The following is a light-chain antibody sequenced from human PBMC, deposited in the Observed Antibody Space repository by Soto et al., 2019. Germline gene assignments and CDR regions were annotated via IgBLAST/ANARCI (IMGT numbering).Light chain of an antibody. V-gene: IGKV1-5*01. CDR1: HSISNW. CDR3: QAYNNYSHA. J-gene: IGKJ1*01. Sequence: DIKMTQSPSTLSAAVGDRITITCRASHSISNWLGWYQRKPGKAPNLLIFDASTLESGVPSRFSGSGSGTEFTLTIGSLQPDDSATYYCQAYNNYSHAFGQGTKVEI. CDR2: DAS.